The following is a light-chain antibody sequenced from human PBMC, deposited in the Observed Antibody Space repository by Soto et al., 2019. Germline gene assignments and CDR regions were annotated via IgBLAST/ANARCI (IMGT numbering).Light chain of an antibody. CDR2: GAS. J-gene: IGKJ1*01. Sequence: EIVMTQSPGTLSVSPGERATLSCRASQSVSSNLAWYQQKPGQAPRLLIYGASTRATGIPARFSGSGSETEFTLTISSLQSEDFAVYYRQQFYNWPRTFGHGTKVDIK. V-gene: IGKV3-15*01. CDR1: QSVSSN. CDR3: QQFYNWPRT.